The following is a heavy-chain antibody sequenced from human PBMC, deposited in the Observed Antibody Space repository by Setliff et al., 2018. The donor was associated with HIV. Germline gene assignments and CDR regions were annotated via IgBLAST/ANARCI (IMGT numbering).Heavy chain of an antibody. J-gene: IGHJ4*02. D-gene: IGHD2-15*01. CDR3: AKGTKYCSLESCYADH. V-gene: IGHV3-23*01. CDR2: ISATGIST. CDR1: GFSFSNYA. Sequence: PGGSLRLSCAPSGFSFSNYAMTWVRQAPGKGLEWVSTISATGISTYYADSVKGRFTISRDNSNNSLYRQMNSLRAEDTAVYYCAKGTKYCSLESCYADHWGQGTQVTVSS.